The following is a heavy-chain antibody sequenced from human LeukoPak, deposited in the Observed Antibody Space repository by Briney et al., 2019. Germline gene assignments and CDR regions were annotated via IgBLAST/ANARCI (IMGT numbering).Heavy chain of an antibody. V-gene: IGHV4-4*07. CDR3: ARNDGGVHDY. CDR2: IYMSGST. D-gene: IGHD3-16*01. CDR1: GGSISSYY. J-gene: IGHJ4*02. Sequence: SETLSLTCTVSGGSISSYYWSWTRQPAGKGLEWIGRIYMSGSTNYNPSLKSRLTISISTSKNQFSLKLSSVTVADTAVYYCARNDGGVHDYWGQGTLVTVSS.